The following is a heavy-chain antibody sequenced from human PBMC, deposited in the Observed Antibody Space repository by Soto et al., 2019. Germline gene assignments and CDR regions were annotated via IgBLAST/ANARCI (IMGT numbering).Heavy chain of an antibody. D-gene: IGHD3-10*01. CDR2: IYHSGST. V-gene: IGHV4-30-2*01. CDR1: GGSISSGGYS. CDR3: ARAPRGNYGYPSYFDY. J-gene: IGHJ4*02. Sequence: SETLSLTCAVSGGSISSGGYSWSWIRQPPGKGLEWIGYIYHSGSTYYNPSLKSRVTISVDRSKNQFSLKLSSVTAADTAVYYCARAPRGNYGYPSYFDYWGQGTLVTVS.